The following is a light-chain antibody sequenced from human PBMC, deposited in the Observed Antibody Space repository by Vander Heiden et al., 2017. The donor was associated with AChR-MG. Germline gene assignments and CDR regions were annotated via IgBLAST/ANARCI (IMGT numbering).Light chain of an antibody. CDR3: AAWDDSRSGWV. V-gene: IGLV1-47*01. CDR1: SSNIGSNY. CDR2: RNN. Sequence: SVLTQPPSASGTPGPRVPISCSGSSSNIGSNYVYWYQQLPGTAPKLLIYRNNQRPSGVPDRFSGSKSGTSASLAISGLRAEDEADYYCAAWDDSRSGWVFGGGTKLTVL. J-gene: IGLJ3*02.